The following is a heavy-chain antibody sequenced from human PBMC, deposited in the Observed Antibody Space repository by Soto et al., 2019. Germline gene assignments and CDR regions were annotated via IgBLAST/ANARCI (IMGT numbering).Heavy chain of an antibody. CDR3: ARDQLEGNGFDP. D-gene: IGHD1-1*01. CDR1: GGSISSGGYS. J-gene: IGHJ5*02. Sequence: QLQLQESGSGLVKPSQTLSLTCAVSGGSISSGGYSWNWIRQPPGKGLEWIGYIYHSGSTYYNPSLNRRVTISVDKSKNQFSLKLNTVTAADTAVYYCARDQLEGNGFDPWGQGTLVTVSS. V-gene: IGHV4-30-2*01. CDR2: IYHSGST.